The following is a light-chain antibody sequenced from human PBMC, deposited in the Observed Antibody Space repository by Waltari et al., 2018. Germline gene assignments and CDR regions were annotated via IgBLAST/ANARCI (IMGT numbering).Light chain of an antibody. CDR2: DTS. J-gene: IGKJ4*02. V-gene: IGKV3-11*01. Sequence: DIVLTQSPAILSLSPGERASLSCRASQSVTNYLAWYQQKPGQAPRLLIYDTSNRATGIPDRFSGSGFATDFSLTISRLEPDDFAVYYCQQRRNWPLTFGGGTKVEIK. CDR1: QSVTNY. CDR3: QQRRNWPLT.